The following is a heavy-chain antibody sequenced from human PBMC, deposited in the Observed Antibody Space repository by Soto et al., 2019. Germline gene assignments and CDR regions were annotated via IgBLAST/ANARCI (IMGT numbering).Heavy chain of an antibody. D-gene: IGHD3-9*01. CDR3: ARALILTGYYIHDAFDI. J-gene: IGHJ3*02. V-gene: IGHV4-59*01. CDR2: LYNSGST. Sequence: PSETLSLTCTVSGGSIRSYYWSWIRQAPGKGLEWIGYLYNSGSTVYNPSLKSRVTISVDTSKNQFSLKLSSVTAADTAVYYCARALILTGYYIHDAFDIWGQGTMVTVSS. CDR1: GGSIRSYY.